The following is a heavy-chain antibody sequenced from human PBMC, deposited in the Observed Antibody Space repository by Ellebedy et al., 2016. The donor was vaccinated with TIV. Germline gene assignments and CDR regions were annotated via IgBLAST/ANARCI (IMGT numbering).Heavy chain of an antibody. CDR2: IWYDGSKK. D-gene: IGHD3-10*01. Sequence: PGGSLRLSCAASGFTFSSYGMHWVRQAPGKGMEWVAVIWYDGSKKYYADSVKGRFAISRDNSKDPLYLQMNTLRAEDTAVYYCAREGAVLWFGEPSGGVDVWGQGTTVTVSS. J-gene: IGHJ6*02. CDR1: GFTFSSYG. CDR3: AREGAVLWFGEPSGGVDV. V-gene: IGHV3-33*01.